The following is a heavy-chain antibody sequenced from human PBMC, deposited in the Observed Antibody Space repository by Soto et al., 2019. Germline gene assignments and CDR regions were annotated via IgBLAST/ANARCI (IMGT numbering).Heavy chain of an antibody. CDR2: ISYDGTNK. J-gene: IGHJ3*02. Sequence: QLQLVEAGGGVVQPGRSLRLSCAASGFTFSSYGIHWVRQAPGKGLEWVAVISYDGTNKWYADSVRGRFTISRDNSKNTLLLQLNRLRAEDTAVYYCAKYCGQNAVAAITGSSGFHIWGQGTVVTVSS. V-gene: IGHV3-30*18. CDR3: AKYCGQNAVAAITGSSGFHI. CDR1: GFTFSSYG. D-gene: IGHD6-19*01.